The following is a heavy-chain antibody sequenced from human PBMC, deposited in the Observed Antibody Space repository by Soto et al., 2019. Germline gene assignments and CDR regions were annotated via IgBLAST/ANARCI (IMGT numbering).Heavy chain of an antibody. D-gene: IGHD3-3*01. CDR1: GFTFSSYG. V-gene: IGHV3-33*06. CDR2: IWDDGSNK. J-gene: IGHJ4*02. Sequence: LRLSCAASGFTFSSYGMHWVRQAPGKGLEWVAVIWDDGSNKYYADSVKGRFTISRDNSKNTLYLQMSSLRAEDTAVYYCAKSAYDFWSGYLGDSLTTPNDWGQGTLVTVSS. CDR3: AKSAYDFWSGYLGDSLTTPND.